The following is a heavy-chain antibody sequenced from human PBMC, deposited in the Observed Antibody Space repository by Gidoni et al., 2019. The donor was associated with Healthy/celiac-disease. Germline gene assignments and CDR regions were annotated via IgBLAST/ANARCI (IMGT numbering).Heavy chain of an antibody. CDR1: GGSISSYY. V-gene: IGHV4-59*01. D-gene: IGHD3-22*01. CDR2: IYYSGST. J-gene: IGHJ6*02. Sequence: QVQLQESGPGLVKPSETLSLTCTVPGGSISSYYWSWIRQPPGKGLEWIGYIYYSGSTNYNPSLKSRVTISVYTSKNQFSLKLSSVTAADTAVYYCARVEDYYDSSGSRRYGMDVWGQGTTVTVSS. CDR3: ARVEDYYDSSGSRRYGMDV.